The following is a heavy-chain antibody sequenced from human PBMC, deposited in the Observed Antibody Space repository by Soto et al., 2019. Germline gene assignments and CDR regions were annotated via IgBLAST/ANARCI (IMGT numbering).Heavy chain of an antibody. Sequence: VQLVQSGGGVVQPGRSLRLSCAASGFTFGSYAMHWVRQAPGKGLEWVAVISHDGRNKDYVDSVKGRFTISSDTSKNTLYLQMNSLRVEDTAVYYCAKATGYDILTGLIGDLDYWGPGTLVTVSS. CDR1: GFTFGSYA. CDR3: AKATGYDILTGLIGDLDY. J-gene: IGHJ4*02. V-gene: IGHV3-30*18. CDR2: ISHDGRNK. D-gene: IGHD3-9*01.